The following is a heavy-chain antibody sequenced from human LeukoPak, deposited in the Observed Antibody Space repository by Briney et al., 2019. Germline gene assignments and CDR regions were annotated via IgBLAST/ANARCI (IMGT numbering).Heavy chain of an antibody. V-gene: IGHV3-7*03. J-gene: IGHJ5*02. D-gene: IGHD4-17*01. Sequence: PGGSLRLSCAASGFTFSSYWMSWVRQAPGKGLEWVANIKQDGSEKYYVDSVKGRLTISRDNAKNPLYLQMNSLRAEDTAVYYCARDQYATVTPNWFDPWGQGTLVTVSS. CDR2: IKQDGSEK. CDR1: GFTFSSYW. CDR3: ARDQYATVTPNWFDP.